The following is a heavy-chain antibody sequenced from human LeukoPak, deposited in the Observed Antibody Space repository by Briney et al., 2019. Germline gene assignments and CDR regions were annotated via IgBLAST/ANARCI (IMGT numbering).Heavy chain of an antibody. CDR3: TTPGYYYGSGSYFGGAGY. CDR2: ITGSGGNT. J-gene: IGHJ4*02. V-gene: IGHV3-23*01. Sequence: GGSLRLSCAASGFTFSNYAMSWVRQAPGKGLDWVSAITGSGGNTYYADSVKGRFTISRDNSKNTLYLQMNSLKTEDTAVYYCTTPGYYYGSGSYFGGAGYWGQGTLVTASS. CDR1: GFTFSNYA. D-gene: IGHD3-10*01.